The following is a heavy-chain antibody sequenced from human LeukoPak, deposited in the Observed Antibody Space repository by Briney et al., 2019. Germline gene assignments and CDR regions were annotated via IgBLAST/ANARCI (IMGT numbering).Heavy chain of an antibody. CDR1: GFTVSSNF. CDR2: IYSGGST. Sequence: AGGPLRLSCAASGFTVSSNFMSWVRQAPGKGLEWVSVIYSGGSTYYADSVKGRFTISRDNSKNTLYLQMNSLRVEDTAVYYCALGLVTDYWGQGTLVAVSS. D-gene: IGHD3-9*01. CDR3: ALGLVTDY. V-gene: IGHV3-66*01. J-gene: IGHJ4*02.